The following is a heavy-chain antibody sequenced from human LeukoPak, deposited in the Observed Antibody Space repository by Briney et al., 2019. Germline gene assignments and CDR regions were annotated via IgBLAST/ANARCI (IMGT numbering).Heavy chain of an antibody. CDR3: ARDDMVRGVADAFDI. D-gene: IGHD3-10*01. Sequence: GGSLRLSCAASGSTFSSYGMHWVRQAPGKGLERVALIWYDGSNKYYSDSVKGRFTISRDNSKNTLYLQMNSLRAEDTAVYYCARDDMVRGVADAFDIWGQGTMVTVSS. CDR2: IWYDGSNK. CDR1: GSTFSSYG. J-gene: IGHJ3*02. V-gene: IGHV3-33*01.